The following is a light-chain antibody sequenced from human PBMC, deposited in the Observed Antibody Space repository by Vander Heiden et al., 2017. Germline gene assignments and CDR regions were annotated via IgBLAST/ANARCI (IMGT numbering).Light chain of an antibody. CDR2: DDS. V-gene: IGLV3-21*02. CDR1: NIGGKS. J-gene: IGLJ2*01. Sequence: SYVLTQPPSVSVAPGQTASIACGGNNIGGKSVHWYQRKPGQAPFLVVYDDSDRSSGIPERFSGSNSGNTATLTISRVEAGDEADYYCQGWETNSDHPVFGGGTKLTVL. CDR3: QGWETNSDHPV.